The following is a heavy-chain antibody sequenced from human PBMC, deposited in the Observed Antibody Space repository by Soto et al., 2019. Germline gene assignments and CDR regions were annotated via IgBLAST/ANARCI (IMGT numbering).Heavy chain of an antibody. CDR2: ISYDGSNK. CDR3: AKPGGHSYGSYYGMDV. Sequence: GGSLRLSCAASGFTFSSYGMHWVRQAPGKGLEWVAVISYDGSNKSYADSVKGRFTISRDNSKNTLYLQMNSLRAEDTAVYYCAKPGGHSYGSYYGMDVWGQGTTVTVSS. J-gene: IGHJ6*02. D-gene: IGHD5-18*01. CDR1: GFTFSSYG. V-gene: IGHV3-30*18.